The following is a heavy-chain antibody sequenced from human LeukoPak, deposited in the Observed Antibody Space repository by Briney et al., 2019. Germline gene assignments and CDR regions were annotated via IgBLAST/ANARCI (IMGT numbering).Heavy chain of an antibody. CDR3: AAEYCGGDCWGSFDY. J-gene: IGHJ4*02. D-gene: IGHD2-21*02. Sequence: PSETLSLTCAVYGGSFSGYYWSWIRQPPGKGLEWIGEINHSGSTNYNPSLKSRVTISVDTSKKQFSLKLSSVTAADTAVYYCAAEYCGGDCWGSFDYWGQGTLVTVSS. V-gene: IGHV4-34*01. CDR2: INHSGST. CDR1: GGSFSGYY.